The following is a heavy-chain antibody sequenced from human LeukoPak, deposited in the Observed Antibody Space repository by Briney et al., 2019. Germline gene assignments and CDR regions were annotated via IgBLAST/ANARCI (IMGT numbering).Heavy chain of an antibody. D-gene: IGHD2-21*02. V-gene: IGHV4-4*02. CDR3: ARGGGGDCYGL. CDR2: IYHTGST. CDR1: GGSISSSNW. Sequence: SGTLSLTCAVSGGSISSSNWWSWVRQPPEKGLEWIGEIYHTGSTNYNPSLKSRVTISVDKSKNQFSLKLNSMTVADTAVYYRARGGGGDCYGLWGRGTLVTVSS. J-gene: IGHJ2*01.